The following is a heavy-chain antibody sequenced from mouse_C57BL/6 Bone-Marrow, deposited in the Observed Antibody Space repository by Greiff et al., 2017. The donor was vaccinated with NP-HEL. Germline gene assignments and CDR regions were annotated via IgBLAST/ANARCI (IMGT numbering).Heavy chain of an antibody. CDR2: ISSGGDYI. D-gene: IGHD2-12*01. CDR3: TRVYYSGYAMDY. CDR1: GFTFSSYA. V-gene: IGHV5-9-1*02. J-gene: IGHJ4*01. Sequence: EVKLVESGEGLVKPGGSLKLSCAASGFTFSSYAMSWVRQTPEKRLEWVAYISSGGDYIYYADTVKGRFTISRDNARITLYLQMSSLKSEDTAMYYCTRVYYSGYAMDYWGQGTSVTVSS.